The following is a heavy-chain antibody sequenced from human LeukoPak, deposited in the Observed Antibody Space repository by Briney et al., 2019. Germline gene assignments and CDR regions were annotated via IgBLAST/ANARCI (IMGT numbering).Heavy chain of an antibody. V-gene: IGHV1-3*01. CDR3: ARSSNYGGYYYYGMDV. D-gene: IGHD4-23*01. CDR2: INAGNGNT. Sequence: ASVKVSCKASGYTFTSYAMHWVRQAPGQRLEWMGWINAGNGNTKYSQKFQGRVTITRDTPASTAYMELSSLRSEDTAVYYCARSSNYGGYYYYGMDVWGQGTTVTVSS. CDR1: GYTFTSYA. J-gene: IGHJ6*02.